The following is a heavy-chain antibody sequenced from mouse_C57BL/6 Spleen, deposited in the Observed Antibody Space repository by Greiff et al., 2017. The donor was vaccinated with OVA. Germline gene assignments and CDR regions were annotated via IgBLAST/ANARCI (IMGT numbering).Heavy chain of an antibody. CDR3: ARNYYGSSYGYFDV. Sequence: ESGPGLVKPSQSLSLTCSVTGYSITSGYYWNWIRQFPGNKLEWMGYISYDGSNNYNQSLKNRISITRDTSKNQFFLKLNSVTTEDTATYDCARNYYGSSYGYFDVWGTGTTVTVSS. CDR1: GYSITSGYY. V-gene: IGHV3-6*01. J-gene: IGHJ1*03. D-gene: IGHD1-1*01. CDR2: ISYDGSN.